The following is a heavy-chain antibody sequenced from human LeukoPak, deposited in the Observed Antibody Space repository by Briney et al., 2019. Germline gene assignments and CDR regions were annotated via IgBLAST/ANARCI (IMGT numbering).Heavy chain of an antibody. CDR2: ISYDGSNK. V-gene: IGHV3-30*04. D-gene: IGHD3-10*01. CDR1: GFTFSSYA. Sequence: GRSLRLSCAASGFTFSSYAMHWVRQAPGKGLEWVAVISYDGSNKYYADSVKGRFTISRDNSKNTLYLQMNSLRAEDTAVYYCARTPTPRITMVRGVTYYYYYGMDVWGQGTTVTVSS. J-gene: IGHJ6*02. CDR3: ARTPTPRITMVRGVTYYYYYGMDV.